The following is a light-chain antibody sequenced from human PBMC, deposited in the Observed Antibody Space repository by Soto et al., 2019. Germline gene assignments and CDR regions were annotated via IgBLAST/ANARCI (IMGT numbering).Light chain of an antibody. CDR2: AAS. CDR1: QSFTSTY. CDR3: QRCGGSLCT. V-gene: IGKV3-20*01. J-gene: IGKJ2*02. Sequence: EIVLTQSPGTLSLSPGERATLSCRASQSFTSTYLAWYQQKAGQAPRLLIFAASTRATGIPDRFSGGGSGTDFTLTISRLAPEDSAVYYCQRCGGSLCTFGQGTKLEIK.